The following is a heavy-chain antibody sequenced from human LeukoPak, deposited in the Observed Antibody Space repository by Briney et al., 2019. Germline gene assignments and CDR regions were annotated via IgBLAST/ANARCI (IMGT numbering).Heavy chain of an antibody. CDR1: GVSISSYY. V-gene: IGHV4-59*08. CDR2: SYHDGRT. CDR3: ARHTRPGYGGSENAFDI. Sequence: SETLSLTCTVSGVSISSYYWSWIRQPPGKGLEWIGYSYHDGRTNYNPSLKSRATISVDTSESQFSLKLSSVTAADTAVYYCARHTRPGYGGSENAFDIWGQGTMVTVSS. D-gene: IGHD5-12*01. J-gene: IGHJ3*02.